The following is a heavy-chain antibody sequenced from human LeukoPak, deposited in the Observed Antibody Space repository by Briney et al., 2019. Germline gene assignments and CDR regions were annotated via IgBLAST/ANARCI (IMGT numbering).Heavy chain of an antibody. V-gene: IGHV1-69*04. CDR3: ARAPPGPNGGYSGYLTDYYFDY. CDR1: GGTFTSYA. CDR2: IIPILGIA. J-gene: IGHJ4*02. Sequence: GASVKVSCKASGGTFTSYAISWVRQAPGQGLEWMGRIIPILGIANYAQKFQGRVTITADKSTTTAYMELSSLRSEDTAVYYCARAPPGPNGGYSGYLTDYYFDYWGQGTLVTVSS. D-gene: IGHD5-12*01.